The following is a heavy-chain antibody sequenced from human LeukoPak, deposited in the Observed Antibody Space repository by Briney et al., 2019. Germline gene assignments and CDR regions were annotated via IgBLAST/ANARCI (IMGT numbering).Heavy chain of an antibody. CDR1: GFTFSSQA. V-gene: IGHV3-23*01. Sequence: GGSLRLSCAASGFTFSSQAVSWVRQAPGKGLEWVSAISASGGSTYYAGSVKGRFTISRDSSKNTLYLQMNSLRAEDTAVYFCAAYDPVDYWGQGTLVTVSS. CDR2: ISASGGST. CDR3: AAYDPVDY. J-gene: IGHJ4*02. D-gene: IGHD5-12*01.